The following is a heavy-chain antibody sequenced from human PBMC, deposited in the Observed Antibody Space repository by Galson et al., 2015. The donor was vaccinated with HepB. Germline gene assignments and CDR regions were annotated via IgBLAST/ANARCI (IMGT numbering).Heavy chain of an antibody. J-gene: IGHJ4*02. D-gene: IGHD3-22*01. CDR2: ISSSGSTI. CDR1: GFTFSDYY. CDR3: ARDQGHYYDSSGYYSAAYYFDY. V-gene: IGHV3-11*01. Sequence: LRLSCAASGFTFSDYYMSWIRQAPGKGLEWVSYISSSGSTIYYADSVKGRFTISRDNAKNSLYLQMNSLRAEDTAVYYCARDQGHYYDSSGYYSAAYYFDYWGQGTLVTVSS.